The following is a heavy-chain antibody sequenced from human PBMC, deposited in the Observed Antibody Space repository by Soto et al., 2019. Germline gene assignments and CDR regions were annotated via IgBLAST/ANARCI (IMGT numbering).Heavy chain of an antibody. D-gene: IGHD6-13*01. CDR3: ARDRTGIAAAGTHYYYYGMDV. CDR1: GGTFSSYA. Sequence: QVQLVQSGAEVKKPGSSVKVSCKASGGTFSSYAISWVRQAPGQGLEWMGGIIPIFGTANYAQKFQGRVTITADESTSTAYMELSSLRSEDTAVYYCARDRTGIAAAGTHYYYYGMDVWGQGTTVTVSS. J-gene: IGHJ6*02. V-gene: IGHV1-69*01. CDR2: IIPIFGTA.